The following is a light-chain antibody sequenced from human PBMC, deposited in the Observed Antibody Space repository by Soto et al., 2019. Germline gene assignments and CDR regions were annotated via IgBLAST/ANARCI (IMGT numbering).Light chain of an antibody. Sequence: QSVLTQPPSVSAAPGQTVTISCSGRGSNIGSNSVSWYQQVPGTAPKLLLYDNDKRPSGIPDRFFGSKSGTSATLGIAGLQTADEADYYGGTWESYLSVGVFGGGTKLTVL. CDR3: GTWESYLSVGV. CDR2: DND. J-gene: IGLJ2*01. V-gene: IGLV1-51*01. CDR1: GSNIGSNS.